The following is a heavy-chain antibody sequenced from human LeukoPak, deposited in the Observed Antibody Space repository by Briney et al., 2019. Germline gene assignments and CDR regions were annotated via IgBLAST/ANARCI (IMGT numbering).Heavy chain of an antibody. Sequence: SETLSLTCTVSGGSISSSSYYWGWIRQPPGKGLEWIGEINHSGSTNYNPSLKSRVTISVDTSKNQFSLKLSSVTAADTAVYYCAREKGSYGPRNAFDIWGQGTMVTVSS. V-gene: IGHV4-39*07. CDR3: AREKGSYGPRNAFDI. D-gene: IGHD5-18*01. J-gene: IGHJ3*02. CDR2: INHSGST. CDR1: GGSISSSSYY.